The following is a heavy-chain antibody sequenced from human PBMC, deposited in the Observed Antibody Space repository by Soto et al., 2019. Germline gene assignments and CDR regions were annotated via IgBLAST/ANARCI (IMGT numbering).Heavy chain of an antibody. V-gene: IGHV1-69*02. CDR3: ATVEGIAVAPHDY. J-gene: IGHJ4*02. CDR2: IIPILGIA. CDR1: GGTFSSYT. Sequence: SVKVSCKASGGTFSSYTISWVRQAPGQGLEWMGRIIPILGIANYAQKFQGRVTITADKCTSIAYVELSSLRSEDTAVYYCATVEGIAVAPHDYWGQGTLVTGSS. D-gene: IGHD6-19*01.